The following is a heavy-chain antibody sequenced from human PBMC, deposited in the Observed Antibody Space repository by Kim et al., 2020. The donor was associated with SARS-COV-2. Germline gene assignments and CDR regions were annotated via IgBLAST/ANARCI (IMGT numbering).Heavy chain of an antibody. CDR1: GYTFTSYY. J-gene: IGHJ5*02. CDR2: INPIVGIT. V-gene: IGHV1-46*01. D-gene: IGHD6-13*01. Sequence: ASVKVSCKASGYTFTSYYMHWVRQAPGQGLEWMGIINPIVGITSYAQKFQGRVTMTRDTSTSTVYMELSSLRSEDTAVYYCARDTVYSSSWYFNWFDPWGQGTLVTVSS. CDR3: ARDTVYSSSWYFNWFDP.